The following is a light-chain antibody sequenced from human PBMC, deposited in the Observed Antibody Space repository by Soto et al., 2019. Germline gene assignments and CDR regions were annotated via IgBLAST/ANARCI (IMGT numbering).Light chain of an antibody. V-gene: IGLV1-44*01. CDR3: AAWDDSLNGPL. CDR2: SNN. CDR1: SSNIGSNT. Sequence: QPVLTQPPSASGTPGQRLTISCSGSSSNIGSNTVNWYQQLPGTAPKLLIYSNNQRPSGVPDRFSGSKSGTSASLAISGLQSEDEADYYCAAWDDSLNGPLFGGGTKLTVL. J-gene: IGLJ2*01.